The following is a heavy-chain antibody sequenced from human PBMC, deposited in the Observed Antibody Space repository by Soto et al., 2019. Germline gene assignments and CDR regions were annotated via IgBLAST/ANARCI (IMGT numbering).Heavy chain of an antibody. V-gene: IGHV3-33*01. CDR1: GFTFSSYG. CDR2: IWYDGSNK. Sequence: GGSLRLSCAASGFTFSSYGMHWVRQAPGKGLEWVAVIWYDGSNKYYADSVKGRFTISRDNSKNTLYLQMNSLRAEDTAVYYCARSLIPAGSIAAAGTWGGFVYWGQGTLVTVSS. J-gene: IGHJ4*02. CDR3: ARSLIPAGSIAAAGTWGGFVY. D-gene: IGHD6-13*01.